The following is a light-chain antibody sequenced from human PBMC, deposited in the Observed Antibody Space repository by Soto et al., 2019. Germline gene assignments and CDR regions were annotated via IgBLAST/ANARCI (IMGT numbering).Light chain of an antibody. CDR1: QSISSW. V-gene: IGKV1-5*03. J-gene: IGKJ1*01. CDR3: QQYNVYSWT. Sequence: DIQMTQSPSTLSAFVGDRITITCRASQSISSWLAWYQQKPGTAPKLLIYKASNLESGVPSRFSGSGSGTEFTLTISSLQADDFATYYCQQYNVYSWTFGQGTKVDIK. CDR2: KAS.